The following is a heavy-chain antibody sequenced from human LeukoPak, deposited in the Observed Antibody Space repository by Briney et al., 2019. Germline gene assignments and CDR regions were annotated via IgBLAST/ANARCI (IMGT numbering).Heavy chain of an antibody. J-gene: IGHJ4*02. D-gene: IGHD3-10*01. Sequence: ASVKVSCKASGYIFTSYYMHWVRQAPGQGLEWMAIINLYGGSTSYAQKLQGRVTVTGDTSTSTVYMELSGLRSEDAAVYYCARTMVRGVNHYFDYWGQGTLVTVSS. CDR3: ARTMVRGVNHYFDY. V-gene: IGHV1-46*01. CDR2: INLYGGST. CDR1: GYIFTSYY.